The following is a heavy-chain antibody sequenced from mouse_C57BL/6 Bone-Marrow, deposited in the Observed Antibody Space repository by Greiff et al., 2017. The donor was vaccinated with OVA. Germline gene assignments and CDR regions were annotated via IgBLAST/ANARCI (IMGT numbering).Heavy chain of an antibody. CDR2: IDPSDSYT. J-gene: IGHJ2*01. CDR1: GYTFTSYW. CDR3: ARWSFWDGVFDY. D-gene: IGHD4-1*01. Sequence: QVQLQQPGAELVMPGASVKLSCKASGYTFTSYWMHWVKQRPGQGLEWIGEIDPSDSYTNYNQKFKGKSTLTVDKSSSTAYMQLSSLTSEDSAVYDCARWSFWDGVFDYWGQGTTLTVSS. V-gene: IGHV1-69*01.